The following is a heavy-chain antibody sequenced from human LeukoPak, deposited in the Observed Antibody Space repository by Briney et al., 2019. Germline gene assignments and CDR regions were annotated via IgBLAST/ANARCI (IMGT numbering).Heavy chain of an antibody. CDR1: GGSISSGGYY. J-gene: IGHJ3*02. Sequence: SETLSLTCTVSGGSISSGGYYWSWIRQHPGKGLEWIGYIYYSGSTYYNPSLKSRVTISVDTSKNQFSLKLSSVTAADTAVYYCARLDSSGPHAFDIWGQGTMVTVSS. D-gene: IGHD3-22*01. CDR2: IYYSGST. V-gene: IGHV4-31*03. CDR3: ARLDSSGPHAFDI.